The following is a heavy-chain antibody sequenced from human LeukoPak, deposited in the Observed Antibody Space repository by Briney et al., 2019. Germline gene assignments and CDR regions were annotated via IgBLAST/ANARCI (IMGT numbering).Heavy chain of an antibody. J-gene: IGHJ4*02. CDR2: INSDGSST. D-gene: IGHD3-10*01. V-gene: IGHV3-74*01. Sequence: GGSLRLSCAASGFTFSSYWMHWVRQAPGKGLVWVSRINSDGSSTSYADSVKGRFTISRDNAKNSLYLQMNSLRAEDTAVYYCARAPPGRFGEFYYFDYWGQGTLVTVSS. CDR1: GFTFSSYW. CDR3: ARAPPGRFGEFYYFDY.